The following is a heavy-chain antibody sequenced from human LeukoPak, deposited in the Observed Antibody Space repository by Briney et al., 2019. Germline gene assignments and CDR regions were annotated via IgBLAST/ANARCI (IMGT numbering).Heavy chain of an antibody. CDR3: ARPYDAHVGY. V-gene: IGHV4-30-2*01. CDR1: GVSFSSGDYS. CDR2: IYHRGST. D-gene: IGHD5-12*01. Sequence: SQTLCLTCAVSGVSFSSGDYSWTWIRQPPGKGLEWIGYIYHRGSTYYNPSLNSRVTISLDRSKNQFSLNLTSVTAADTAVYYCARPYDAHVGYWGQGVLVTVSS. J-gene: IGHJ4*02.